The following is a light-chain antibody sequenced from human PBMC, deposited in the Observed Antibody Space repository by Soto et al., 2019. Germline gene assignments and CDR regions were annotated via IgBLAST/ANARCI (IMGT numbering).Light chain of an antibody. Sequence: QSVLSQPPSASGSPGQSVTISCTGTSSDIGAFTYVSWYQQHPGRAPNLIIYEVTKRPSGVPDRFSGSKSGNTAALSVSGLQADDEADYYCTSYAVNKNLRFCGGTKLTVL. CDR1: SSDIGAFTY. CDR3: TSYAVNKNLR. J-gene: IGLJ2*01. V-gene: IGLV2-8*01. CDR2: EVT.